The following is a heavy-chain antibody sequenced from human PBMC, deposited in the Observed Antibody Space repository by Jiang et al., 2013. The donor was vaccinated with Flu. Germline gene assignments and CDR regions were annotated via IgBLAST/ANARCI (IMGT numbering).Heavy chain of an antibody. J-gene: IGHJ4*02. CDR1: GFTFSSYA. V-gene: IGHV3-30-3*01. D-gene: IGHD3-10*01. CDR2: MSHDGTNK. Sequence: GVVQPGRSLRLSCAASGFTFSSYAMHWVRQAPGKGLEWVAVMSHDGTNKYYADSVKGRFTIFRDTSENTLYLQMNSLRTEDTALYYCARGVTPTSGVGTFDYWGQGTQVTVSS. CDR3: ARGVTPTSGVGTFDY.